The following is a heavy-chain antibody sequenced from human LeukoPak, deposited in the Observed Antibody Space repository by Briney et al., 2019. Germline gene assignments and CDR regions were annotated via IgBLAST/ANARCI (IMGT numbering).Heavy chain of an antibody. D-gene: IGHD3-3*01. CDR2: IYHSGST. Sequence: SGTLSLTCAVSGGSISSNYWWSWVRQPPGKGLEWIGKIYHSGSTNYNPSLKSRVTISVDKSKNQFSLKLSSVTAADTAVYYCARPNRDFWSGYRLDVWGKGTTVTVSS. V-gene: IGHV4-4*02. J-gene: IGHJ6*04. CDR3: ARPNRDFWSGYRLDV. CDR1: GGSISSNYW.